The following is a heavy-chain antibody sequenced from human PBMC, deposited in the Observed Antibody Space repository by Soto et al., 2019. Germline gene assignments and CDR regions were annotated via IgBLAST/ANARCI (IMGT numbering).Heavy chain of an antibody. Sequence: GGSLRLSCAASGFTFSDSYMTWIRQAPGKGLEWVSYISGGGETIYYADSVKGRFTVSRDNAKNSIYLQMNSLRAEDTAMYYCASDQYYYASENWGQGTLVTVSS. J-gene: IGHJ4*02. CDR2: ISGGGETI. CDR1: GFTFSDSY. V-gene: IGHV3-11*01. D-gene: IGHD3-10*01. CDR3: ASDQYYYASEN.